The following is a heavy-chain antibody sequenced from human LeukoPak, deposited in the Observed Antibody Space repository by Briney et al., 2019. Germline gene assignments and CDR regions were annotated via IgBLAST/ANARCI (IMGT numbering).Heavy chain of an antibody. CDR2: INHSGST. CDR1: GGSFSGYY. J-gene: IGHJ4*02. D-gene: IGHD5-24*01. V-gene: IGHV4-34*01. Sequence: KPSETLSLTCAVYGGSFSGYYWSWIRQPPGKGLEWIGEINHSGSTNYNPSLKSRVTISVDTSKNQFSLRLTSVIAADTAVYYCARGGYNYAAAYWGQGTLVTVSS. CDR3: ARGGYNYAAAY.